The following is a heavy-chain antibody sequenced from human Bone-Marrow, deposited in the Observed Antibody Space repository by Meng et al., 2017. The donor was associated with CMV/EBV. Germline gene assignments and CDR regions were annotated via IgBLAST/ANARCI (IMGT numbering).Heavy chain of an antibody. D-gene: IGHD6-6*01. CDR1: GFTFDDYT. CDR3: AKDFRGIAARRSYGMDV. CDR2: ISWDGGST. V-gene: IGHV3-43*01. J-gene: IGHJ6*02. Sequence: GESLKISCAASGFTFDDYTMHWVRQAPGKGLEWVSLISWDGGSTYYADSVKGRFTISRDNSKNSLYLQMNSLRTEDTALYYCAKDFRGIAARRSYGMDVWAQGTTVTVPS.